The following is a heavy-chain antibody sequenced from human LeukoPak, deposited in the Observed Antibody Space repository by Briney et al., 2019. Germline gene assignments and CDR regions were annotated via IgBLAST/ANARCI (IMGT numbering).Heavy chain of an antibody. J-gene: IGHJ4*02. V-gene: IGHV3-53*01. CDR1: GFTFSRFA. CDR3: ARGGYSSGWYRD. Sequence: GRSLRLSCAASGFTFSRFAMHWVRQAPGKGLEWVSVVYSGGSTYYADSVKGRFTISRDNSKNTLYLRMSSLRAEDTDVYYCARGGYSSGWYRDWGQGTLVTVSS. D-gene: IGHD6-19*01. CDR2: VYSGGST.